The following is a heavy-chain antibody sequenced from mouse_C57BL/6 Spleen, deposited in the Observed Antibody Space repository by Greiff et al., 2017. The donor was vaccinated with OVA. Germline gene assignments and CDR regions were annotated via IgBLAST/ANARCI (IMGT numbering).Heavy chain of an antibody. CDR2: INPNNGGT. V-gene: IGHV1-26*01. Sequence: EVQLQQSGPELEKPGASVKISCKASGYTFTDYYMNWVKQSHGKSLEWIGDINPNNGGTSYNQKFKGKATLTVDKSSSTAYMELRSLTSEDSAVYYCARYGYEEGFDYWGQGTTLTVSS. CDR1: GYTFTDYY. D-gene: IGHD2-2*01. CDR3: ARYGYEEGFDY. J-gene: IGHJ2*01.